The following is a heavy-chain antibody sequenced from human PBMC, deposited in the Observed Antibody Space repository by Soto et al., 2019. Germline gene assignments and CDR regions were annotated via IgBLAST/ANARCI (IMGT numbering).Heavy chain of an antibody. Sequence: EVQLLESGGGLVQPGGSLRLSCAASGFTFSSYAMSWVRQAPGKGLEWVSAISGSGGSTYYADSVKGRFTISRDNSKNTPYLQMNSLRAEDTAVYYCAKAYGIVVVPVDFDYWGQGTLVTVAS. CDR3: AKAYGIVVVPVDFDY. CDR1: GFTFSSYA. CDR2: ISGSGGST. J-gene: IGHJ4*02. V-gene: IGHV3-23*01. D-gene: IGHD2-2*01.